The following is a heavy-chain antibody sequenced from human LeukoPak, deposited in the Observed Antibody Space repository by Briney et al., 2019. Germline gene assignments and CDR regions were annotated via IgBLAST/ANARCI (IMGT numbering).Heavy chain of an antibody. CDR3: ARSGYSSTWYLQNFELDY. Sequence: PGGSLRLSCAASGFTFSSYWMHWVRQAPGKGLVWVSRINSDGSSTGYADSVKGRFTISRDNAKNTLYLQMNSLRAEDTAVYFCARSGYSSTWYLQNFELDYWGQGTLVTVSS. J-gene: IGHJ4*02. D-gene: IGHD2-2*01. CDR2: INSDGSST. V-gene: IGHV3-74*01. CDR1: GFTFSSYW.